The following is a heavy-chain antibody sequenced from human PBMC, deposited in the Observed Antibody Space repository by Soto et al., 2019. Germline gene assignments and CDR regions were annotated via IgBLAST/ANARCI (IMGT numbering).Heavy chain of an antibody. CDR2: IYYSGST. CDR3: ARESKYDTSGYPPWFAP. V-gene: IGHV4-31*03. Sequence: SETLSLTCTVSVASISSGGYYWGWIRQHPGEGLEWIGYIYYSGSTSYNPSLKSRVTISVDTSKNQFSLKLSSVTAADTAVYYCARESKYDTSGYPPWFAPWGQGTLVT. CDR1: VASISSGGYY. J-gene: IGHJ5*02. D-gene: IGHD3-22*01.